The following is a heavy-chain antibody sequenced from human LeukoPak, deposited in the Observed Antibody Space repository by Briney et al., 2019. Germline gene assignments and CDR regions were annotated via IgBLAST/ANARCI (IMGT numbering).Heavy chain of an antibody. V-gene: IGHV3-9*01. CDR1: GFTFDDYA. J-gene: IGHJ4*02. CDR3: AKSMSGSYYGSFLDY. CDR2: ISWNSGSI. D-gene: IGHD1-26*01. Sequence: PGGSLRLSCAASGFTFDDYAMHWVRHAPGKGLEWVSGISWNSGSIGYADSVKGRFTISRDNAKNSLYLQMNSLRAEDTALYYCAKSMSGSYYGSFLDYWGQGTLVTVSS.